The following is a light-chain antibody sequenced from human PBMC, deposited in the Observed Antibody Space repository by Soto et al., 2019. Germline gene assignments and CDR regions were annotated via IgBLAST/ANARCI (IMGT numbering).Light chain of an antibody. V-gene: IGKV3-15*01. J-gene: IGKJ2*01. Sequence: EIVMTQSPATLSVSPGERATLSCRASQSVSRNLAWFQQKPGQAPRLLIYGASTRATGIPARFSGSGSVTEFTLTSSSLQSEDLAVYYCQQYNNWPPYTFGQGTKLEIK. CDR3: QQYNNWPPYT. CDR1: QSVSRN. CDR2: GAS.